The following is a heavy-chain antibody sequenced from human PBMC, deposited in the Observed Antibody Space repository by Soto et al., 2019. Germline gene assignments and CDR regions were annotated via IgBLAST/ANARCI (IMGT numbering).Heavy chain of an antibody. CDR3: AKGGRQSCGWSAPDY. D-gene: IGHD6-19*01. V-gene: IGHV3-23*01. J-gene: IGHJ4*02. CDR1: GFIFSSFA. CDR2: INLSGGGT. Sequence: EVQLLESGGGLVQPGGSLRLSCAASGFIFSSFAMSWVRQAPGKGLEWVSTINLSGGGTYYADSVKGRFTISRDNSKNTLYLQMDRLRAGDTAVYYCAKGGRQSCGWSAPDYWGQGIIVTVSS.